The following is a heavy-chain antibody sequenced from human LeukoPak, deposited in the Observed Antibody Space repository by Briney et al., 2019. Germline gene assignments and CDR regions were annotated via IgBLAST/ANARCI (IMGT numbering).Heavy chain of an antibody. Sequence: ASVKVSCKASGYTFTSYAMHWVRQAPGQRLEWMGWINAGNGNTKYSQKFQGRVTITRDTSASTAYMELSSLRSEDTAVYYCARGGDVGHDYGGNEYYFDYWGQGTLVTVSS. CDR2: INAGNGNT. D-gene: IGHD4-23*01. V-gene: IGHV1-3*01. CDR3: ARGGDVGHDYGGNEYYFDY. J-gene: IGHJ4*02. CDR1: GYTFTSYA.